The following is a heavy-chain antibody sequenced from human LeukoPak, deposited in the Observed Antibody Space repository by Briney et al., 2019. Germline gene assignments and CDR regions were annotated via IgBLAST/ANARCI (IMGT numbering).Heavy chain of an antibody. V-gene: IGHV3-74*01. D-gene: IGHD6-6*01. CDR1: GFTFSNYW. Sequence: GGSLRLSCVASGFTFSNYWMHWVRQPPGKGPVWVSRIYVDGRTTNYADSVKGRFTISRDNSKNTLYLQMNSLRAEDTAVYYCAKIPYSSSPFDYWGQGTLVTVSS. CDR3: AKIPYSSSPFDY. J-gene: IGHJ4*02. CDR2: IYVDGRTT.